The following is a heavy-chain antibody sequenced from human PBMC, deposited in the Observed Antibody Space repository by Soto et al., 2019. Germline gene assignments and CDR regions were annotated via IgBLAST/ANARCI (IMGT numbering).Heavy chain of an antibody. CDR2: ISYDGSNK. Sequence: QVQLVESGGGVVQPGRSLRLSCAASGFTFSSYGMHWVRQAPGKGLEWVAVISYDGSNKYYADSVKGRFTISRDNSKNTLYLQMNSLRAEDTAVYYCAKLTWTVAGTGGGMDVWGQGTTVTVSS. J-gene: IGHJ6*02. V-gene: IGHV3-30*18. CDR3: AKLTWTVAGTGGGMDV. D-gene: IGHD6-19*01. CDR1: GFTFSSYG.